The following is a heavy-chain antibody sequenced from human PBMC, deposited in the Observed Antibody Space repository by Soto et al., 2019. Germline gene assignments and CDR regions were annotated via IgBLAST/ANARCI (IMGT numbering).Heavy chain of an antibody. CDR1: GFSLSTSAVG. CDR2: LYWDDDK. Sequence: QITLKESGPTLVKPTQTLTLTCTFSGFSLSTSAVGVGWIRQPPGKALEWLALLYWDDDKRYSPSLKSRLTITKATHKHQVVLTMTTMDPVDKATDYCARPGGLSEYWGQGTLVTVSS. V-gene: IGHV2-5*02. CDR3: ARPGGLSEY. J-gene: IGHJ4*02. D-gene: IGHD3-16*01.